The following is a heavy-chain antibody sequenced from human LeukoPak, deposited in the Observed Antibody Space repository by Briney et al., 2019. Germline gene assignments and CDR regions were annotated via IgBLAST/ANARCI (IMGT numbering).Heavy chain of an antibody. CDR2: LLYDGNTK. J-gene: IGHJ6*03. CDR3: ARDHRPEIQYYYMDV. D-gene: IGHD1-14*01. Sequence: GGSLRLSCAASGFSLSTYGMHWVRQAPGKGLEWVAALLYDGNTKHYADSVKGRFTISRDISKNTFYLQMNSLTAEDTAVYYCARDHRPEIQYYYMDVWGKGTTVAVSS. V-gene: IGHV3-33*01. CDR1: GFSLSTYG.